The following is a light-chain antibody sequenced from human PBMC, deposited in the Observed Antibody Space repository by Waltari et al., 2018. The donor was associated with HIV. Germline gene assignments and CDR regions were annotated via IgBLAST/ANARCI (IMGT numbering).Light chain of an antibody. J-gene: IGKJ2*01. V-gene: IGKV4-1*01. CDR2: WAS. CDR3: QHYYGVPYT. Sequence: DVVVTQSPDSLAVSVGDRATFNCKSSQNLLYNSNNKNYIAWNQQQAGQRPKLLIYWASTRESVVPDRFSGSCSGAYFTLTISILQDENVAFYYCQHYYGVPYTFGQGTKLEIK. CDR1: QNLLYNSNNKNY.